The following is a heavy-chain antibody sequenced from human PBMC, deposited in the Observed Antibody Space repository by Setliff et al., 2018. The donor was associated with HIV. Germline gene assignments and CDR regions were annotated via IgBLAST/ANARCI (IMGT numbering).Heavy chain of an antibody. CDR2: IIPMSGVP. CDR1: GGNFRSYG. Sequence: ASVKVSCKASGGNFRSYGISWVRQAPGQGLEWMGGIIPMSGVPKYAQKFQGRVTITADKSTSTAYMELSSLRSEDTAVYYCARNPEMAALNYFYYYMDVWGKGTTVTV. CDR3: ARNPEMAALNYFYYYMDV. J-gene: IGHJ6*03. D-gene: IGHD6-19*01. V-gene: IGHV1-69*10.